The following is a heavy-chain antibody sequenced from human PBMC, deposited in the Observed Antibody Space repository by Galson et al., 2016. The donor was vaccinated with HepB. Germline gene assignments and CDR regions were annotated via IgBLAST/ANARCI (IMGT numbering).Heavy chain of an antibody. CDR2: FYYTDDT. Sequence: SETLSLTCTVSGASISGTEYYWGWIRQPPGGGLEWIGSFYYTDDTYYNPSPKGRVAMSVERSKNQFSLRLDYVTAADTGVYYCATGIVVAGKMYYCCMDVWGKGTTVTVSS. J-gene: IGHJ6*03. V-gene: IGHV4-39*01. CDR3: ATGIVVAGKMYYCCMDV. CDR1: GASISGTEYY. D-gene: IGHD6-19*01.